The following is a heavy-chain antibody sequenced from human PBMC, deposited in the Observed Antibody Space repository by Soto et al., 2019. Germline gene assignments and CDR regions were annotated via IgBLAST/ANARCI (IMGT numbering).Heavy chain of an antibody. J-gene: IGHJ4*02. D-gene: IGHD3-9*01. CDR1: GFPFISYA. CDR3: AKAPYYDILTGYYYYYFDY. CDR2: ISGSGGST. V-gene: IGHV3-23*01. Sequence: GGSLRLSCASSGFPFISYAMSWVRQAPGKGLEWVSAISGSGGSTYYADSVKGRFTISRDNSKNTLYLQMNSLRAEDTVVYYCAKAPYYDILTGYYYYYFDYWGQGTLVTVSS.